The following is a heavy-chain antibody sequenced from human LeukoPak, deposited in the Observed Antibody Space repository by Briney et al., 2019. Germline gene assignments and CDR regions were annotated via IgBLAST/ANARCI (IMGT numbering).Heavy chain of an antibody. CDR3: AKLRAGQLDYMDV. Sequence: GGSLRLSCAASGFTFSSYAMSWVRQAPGKGLEWVSAISGSGGSTYYADSVKGRFTISRDNSKNTLNLQMNSLRAEDTAVYYCAKLRAGQLDYMDVWGKGTTVTVSS. CDR2: ISGSGGST. D-gene: IGHD6-6*01. J-gene: IGHJ6*03. CDR1: GFTFSSYA. V-gene: IGHV3-23*01.